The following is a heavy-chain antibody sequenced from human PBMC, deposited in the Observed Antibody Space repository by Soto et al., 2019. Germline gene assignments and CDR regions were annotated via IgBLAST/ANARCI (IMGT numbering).Heavy chain of an antibody. CDR3: GGGAGDNDYYYKVMDF. D-gene: IGHD2-21*01. CDR2: IIPILGIA. J-gene: IGHJ6*02. Sequence: QVQLVQSGAEVKKPGSSVKVSCKASGGTFSSYTISWVRQAPGQGLEWMGRIIPILGIANYAQKFQGRVTILGDKSARTPNRGVGTLSYEDRAVYYCGGGAGDNDYYYKVMDFWGQGTTVPVS. V-gene: IGHV1-69*02. CDR1: GGTFSSYT.